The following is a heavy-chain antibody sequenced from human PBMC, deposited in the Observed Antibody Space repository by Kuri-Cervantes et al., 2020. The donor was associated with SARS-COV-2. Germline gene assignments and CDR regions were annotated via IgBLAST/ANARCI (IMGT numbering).Heavy chain of an antibody. V-gene: IGHV4-38-2*02. D-gene: IGHD5-18*01. J-gene: IGHJ6*02. CDR1: GYSISSGYY. Sequence: SETLSLTCTVSGYSISSGYYWGWIRQPPGKGLEWIGSIYYSGSTYYNPSLKSRVTISVDTSKNQFSLKLSSVTAADTAVYYCATGSLTAMANLQGYPYYYGMDVWGQGNTVNVSS. CDR2: IYYSGST. CDR3: ATGSLTAMANLQGYPYYYGMDV.